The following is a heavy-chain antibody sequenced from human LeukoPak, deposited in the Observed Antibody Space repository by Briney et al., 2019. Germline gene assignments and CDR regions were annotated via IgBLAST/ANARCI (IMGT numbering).Heavy chain of an antibody. CDR3: ARVHDFWSGYPVDY. V-gene: IGHV3-74*01. J-gene: IGHJ4*02. CDR2: INTDRSST. CDR1: GFTFSSYW. D-gene: IGHD3-3*01. Sequence: PGGSLRLSCAASGFTFSSYWMHWVRQAPGKGLVWVSRINTDRSSTSYADSVKGRFTISRDNAKNTLYLQMNSLRAEDTAVYYCARVHDFWSGYPVDYWGQGTLVTVSS.